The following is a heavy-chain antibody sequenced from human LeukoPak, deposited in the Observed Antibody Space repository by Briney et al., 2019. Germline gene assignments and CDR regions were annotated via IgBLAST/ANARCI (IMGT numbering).Heavy chain of an antibody. Sequence: GGSLRLSCAASKFTFSNAWMSWVRQAPGKVLEWVGRIKSKTDGGTTDYAAPVKGRFTISRDDSKNTLYLQMNSLKTEDTAVYYCTTGDSSGYYPLGYWGQGTLVTVSS. J-gene: IGHJ4*02. CDR2: IKSKTDGGTT. V-gene: IGHV3-15*01. CDR1: KFTFSNAW. D-gene: IGHD3-22*01. CDR3: TTGDSSGYYPLGY.